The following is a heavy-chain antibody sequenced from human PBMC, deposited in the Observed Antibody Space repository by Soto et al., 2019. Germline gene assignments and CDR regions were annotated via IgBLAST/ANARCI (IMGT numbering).Heavy chain of an antibody. CDR1: GGTFSSYA. Sequence: ASVKVSCKASGGTFSSYAISWVRQAPGQGLEWMGGIIPIFGTANYAQKFQGRVTITADESTSTAYMELSSLRSEDTAVYYCASLETRYYYDSSGYYPLYDWGKGTLVTVSS. D-gene: IGHD3-22*01. CDR2: IIPIFGTA. CDR3: ASLETRYYYDSSGYYPLYD. J-gene: IGHJ4*02. V-gene: IGHV1-69*13.